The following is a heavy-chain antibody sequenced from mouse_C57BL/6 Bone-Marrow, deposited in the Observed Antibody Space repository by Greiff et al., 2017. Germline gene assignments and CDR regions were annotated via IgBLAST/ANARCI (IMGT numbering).Heavy chain of an antibody. CDR3: AREAGWYYLDY. D-gene: IGHD2-3*01. J-gene: IGHJ2*01. CDR2: IYPGGGGT. Sequence: QVQLQQPGAELVKPGASVKMSCKASGYTFTSSWITWVKQRPGQGLEWIGEIYPGGGGTNYNEKFKSKATLTVDTSSSTAYMQLSSLTSEDSAVXYCAREAGWYYLDYWGQGTTVTVSS. V-gene: IGHV1-55*01. CDR1: GYTFTSSW.